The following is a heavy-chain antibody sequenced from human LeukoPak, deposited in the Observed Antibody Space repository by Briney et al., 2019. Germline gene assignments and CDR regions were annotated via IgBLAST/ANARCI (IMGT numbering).Heavy chain of an antibody. J-gene: IGHJ4*02. Sequence: GGTLRLSCAASGFSFSSYGMHWVRQAPGKGLEWVSAISGSGGSTYYADSVKGRFTIYRANSKNTLYLQMNSLGAEDTAVYYCAKGVVPAAMFYFDYWGQGTLVTVSS. CDR1: GFSFSSYG. CDR3: AKGVVPAAMFYFDY. D-gene: IGHD2-2*01. V-gene: IGHV3-23*01. CDR2: ISGSGGST.